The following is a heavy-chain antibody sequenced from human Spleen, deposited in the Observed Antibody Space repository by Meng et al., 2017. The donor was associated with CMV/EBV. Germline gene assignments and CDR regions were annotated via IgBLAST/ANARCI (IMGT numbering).Heavy chain of an antibody. J-gene: IGHJ4*02. V-gene: IGHV1-69*10. Sequence: KASGYTCNTNAMNRVRQAPGQGLEWMGGIIPILGLSTYAQRFQGRVTITADKSTGTGYMEVPSLRFDDTAVYYCVTYQYDSGWTEDSWGQGTLVTVSS. CDR3: VTYQYDSGWTEDS. CDR1: GYTCNTNA. CDR2: IIPILGLS. D-gene: IGHD3-16*01.